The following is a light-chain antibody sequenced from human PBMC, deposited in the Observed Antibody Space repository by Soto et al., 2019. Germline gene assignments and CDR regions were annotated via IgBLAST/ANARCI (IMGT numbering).Light chain of an antibody. CDR1: SSDVGAYKY. CDR2: EVS. V-gene: IGLV2-14*01. J-gene: IGLJ1*01. Sequence: LTQPVSGSGSPGQSVTISCTGTSSDVGAYKYVSWYQQHPGKAPKLMIYEVSNRPSGVSNRFSGSKSGNTASLTISGLQADDEADYYCNSYAGDVIRFVLGTGTKVTVL. CDR3: NSYAGDVIRFV.